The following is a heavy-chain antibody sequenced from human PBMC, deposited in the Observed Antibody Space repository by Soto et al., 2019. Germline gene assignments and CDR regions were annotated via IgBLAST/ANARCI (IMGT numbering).Heavy chain of an antibody. CDR1: GGSISSGGYY. CDR3: AKATIFGVGTGWFDP. V-gene: IGHV4-31*03. J-gene: IGHJ5*02. D-gene: IGHD3-3*01. CDR2: IYYSRST. Sequence: QVQLQESGPGLVKPSQTLSLTCTVSGGSISSGGYYWSWIRQHPGKGLEWIGYIYYSRSTYYNPSLKSRVTMSVDTSKNQFSRKLSSVTVADTAVNYCAKATIFGVGTGWFDPWGQGTLVTVSS.